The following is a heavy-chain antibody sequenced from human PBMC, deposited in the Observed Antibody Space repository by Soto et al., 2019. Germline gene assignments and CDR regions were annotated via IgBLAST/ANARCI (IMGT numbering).Heavy chain of an antibody. V-gene: IGHV1-24*01. J-gene: IGHJ6*02. D-gene: IGHD1-1*01. CDR2: FDPEDGET. CDR3: ATVFFGTTGGYYYYGMDV. CDR1: GYTLTELS. Sequence: GASVKVSCKVSGYTLTELSMHWVRQAPGKGLEWMGGFDPEDGETIYAQKFQGRVTTTEDTSTDTAYMELSSLRSEDTAVYYCATVFFGTTGGYYYYGMDVWGQGTTVTVSS.